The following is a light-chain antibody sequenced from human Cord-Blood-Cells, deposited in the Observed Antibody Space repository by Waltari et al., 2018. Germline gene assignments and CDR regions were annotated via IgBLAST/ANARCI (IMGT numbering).Light chain of an antibody. CDR2: DAS. Sequence: DIQMTQSPSSLSASVGDRVTITCQASQDISNYLNWYQQKPGKAPKLLSYDASKFETGVTSRFRGSGSGTDFTFPISSLQPEDIATYYCPQYDNLPFTFGGGTKVEIK. V-gene: IGKV1-33*01. J-gene: IGKJ4*02. CDR1: QDISNY. CDR3: PQYDNLPFT.